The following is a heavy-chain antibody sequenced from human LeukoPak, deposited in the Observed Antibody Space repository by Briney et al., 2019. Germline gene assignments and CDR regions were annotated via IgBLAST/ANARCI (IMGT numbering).Heavy chain of an antibody. D-gene: IGHD1-26*01. CDR2: MNPNSGNT. V-gene: IGHV1-8*01. Sequence: GASVKVSCKASGYTLTSYDINWVRQATGQGLEWMGWMNPNSGNTGYAQKFQGRVTMTRNTSISTAYMELSGLRSEDTAVYYCARGYSGSYWVNYYYYYYMDVWGKGTTVTVSS. CDR1: GYTLTSYD. CDR3: ARGYSGSYWVNYYYYYYMDV. J-gene: IGHJ6*03.